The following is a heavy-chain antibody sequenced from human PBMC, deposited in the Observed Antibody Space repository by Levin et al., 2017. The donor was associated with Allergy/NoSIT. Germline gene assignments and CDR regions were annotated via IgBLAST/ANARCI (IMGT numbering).Heavy chain of an antibody. J-gene: IGHJ4*02. V-gene: IGHV3-30-3*01. CDR2: IGYDGINT. CDR1: GFTFSRYP. CDR3: ARDPLIGYGDWFDY. D-gene: IGHD4-17*01. Sequence: PGESLKISCEASGFTFSRYPMHWVRQAPGKGLEWVAVIGYDGINTIYADSVKGRFTISRDDPKNTLYLQMNSLRTNDTAVYYCARDPLIGYGDWFDYWGQGTLVTVSS.